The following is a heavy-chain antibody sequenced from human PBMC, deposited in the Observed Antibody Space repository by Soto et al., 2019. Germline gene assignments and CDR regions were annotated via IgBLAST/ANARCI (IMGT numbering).Heavy chain of an antibody. V-gene: IGHV4-39*01. Sequence: SETLSLTCSVSGVSISSNSYSWGLIRQPPGKGLEWIGTLYSSRDTYYNPSLKSRVTISADTSQNQFSLDLTSVTATDTAVYFCARHPGYCSGGSCNGQYTLDVWGQGTTVS. J-gene: IGHJ6*02. D-gene: IGHD2-15*01. CDR2: LYSSRDT. CDR1: GVSISSNSYS. CDR3: ARHPGYCSGGSCNGQYTLDV.